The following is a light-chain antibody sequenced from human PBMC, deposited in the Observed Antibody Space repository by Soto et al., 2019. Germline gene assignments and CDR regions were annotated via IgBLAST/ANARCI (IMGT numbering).Light chain of an antibody. CDR3: QQYGSSLWT. CDR1: QSVGSY. J-gene: IGKJ1*01. Sequence: EIVFTQSPATLSLSPGERATLSCRASQSVGSYLAWYQQKPGQAPRLLIYGASSRATGIPDRFSGSGSGTDFTLTISRLEPEDFAVYYCQQYGSSLWTFGQGTKVDIK. CDR2: GAS. V-gene: IGKV3-20*01.